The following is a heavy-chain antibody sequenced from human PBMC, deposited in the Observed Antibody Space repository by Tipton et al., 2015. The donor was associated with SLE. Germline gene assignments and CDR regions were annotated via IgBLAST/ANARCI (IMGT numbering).Heavy chain of an antibody. D-gene: IGHD3-22*01. J-gene: IGHJ3*02. Sequence: QLVQSGGGLVQPGGSLRLSCAASGFTVSSNYMSWVRQAPGKGLERVSLIYSGGSTYYGDSVRGRFTISRDNSKNTLYLQMNSLRAEDTAVYYCASENSGYYYRGAFDIWGQGTMVTVSS. CDR2: IYSGGST. CDR1: GFTVSSNY. CDR3: ASENSGYYYRGAFDI. V-gene: IGHV3-66*01.